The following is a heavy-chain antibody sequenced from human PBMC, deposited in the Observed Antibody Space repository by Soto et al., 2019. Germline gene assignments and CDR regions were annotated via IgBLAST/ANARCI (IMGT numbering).Heavy chain of an antibody. V-gene: IGHV2-5*01. CDR2: IYWNEDG. CDR3: VHSPSSSPSGY. Sequence: QITLKESGPTLVKPTQTLTLTCTFSGFSLSTYGMGVGWIRQPPGKAPEWLALIYWNEDGRYSPSLKSRLTITKDTSKNQVVLTMTNMDPVDTATYYCVHSPSSSPSGYWGQGTLVTVSS. CDR1: GFSLSTYGMG. D-gene: IGHD6-13*01. J-gene: IGHJ4*02.